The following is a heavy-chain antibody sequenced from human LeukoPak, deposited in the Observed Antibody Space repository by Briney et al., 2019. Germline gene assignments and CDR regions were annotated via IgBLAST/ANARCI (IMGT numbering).Heavy chain of an antibody. CDR1: GYTFTGYY. J-gene: IGHJ6*03. CDR2: INPNSGGT. D-gene: IGHD1-26*01. Sequence: GASVKVSCKAFGYTFTGYYMHWVRQAPGQGLEWMGWINPNSGGTNYAQKFQGRVTMTRDTSISTAYMELSRLRSDDTAVYYCARGKVGATMGYYYYYYMDVWGKGTTVTVSS. CDR3: ARGKVGATMGYYYYYYMDV. V-gene: IGHV1-2*02.